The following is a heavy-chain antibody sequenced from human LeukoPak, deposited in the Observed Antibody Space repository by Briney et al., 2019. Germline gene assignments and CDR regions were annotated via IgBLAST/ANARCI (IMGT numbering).Heavy chain of an antibody. CDR2: IYYSGST. CDR1: GGSISSYY. V-gene: IGHV4-59*01. D-gene: IGHD6-13*01. Sequence: PSETLSLTCTASGGSISSYYWSWIRQPPGKGLEWIGYIYYSGSTNYNPSLKSRVTISVDTSKNQFSLKLSSVTAADTAVYYCARDGSSSWPAYNWFDPWGQGTLVTISS. CDR3: ARDGSSSWPAYNWFDP. J-gene: IGHJ5*02.